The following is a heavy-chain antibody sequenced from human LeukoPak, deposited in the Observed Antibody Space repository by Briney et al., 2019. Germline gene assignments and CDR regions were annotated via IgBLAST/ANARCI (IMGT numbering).Heavy chain of an antibody. J-gene: IGHJ4*02. V-gene: IGHV3-21*01. Sequence: GGSLRLSCAASGFTFGSYSMNWVRQAPGKGLEWVSSISSSSSYIYYADSVKGRFTISRDNAKNSLYLQMNSLRAEDTAVYYCARTAMAYYFDYWGQGTLVTVSS. CDR1: GFTFGSYS. CDR2: ISSSSSYI. CDR3: ARTAMAYYFDY. D-gene: IGHD5-18*01.